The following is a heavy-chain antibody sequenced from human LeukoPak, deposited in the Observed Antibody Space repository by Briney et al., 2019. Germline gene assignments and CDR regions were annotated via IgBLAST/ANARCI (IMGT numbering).Heavy chain of an antibody. D-gene: IGHD3-22*01. J-gene: IGHJ1*01. CDR3: ARAPSEIGGYYPEYFRH. CDR1: GFTFSTYW. CDR2: IKSDGST. V-gene: IGHV3-74*01. Sequence: GGSLRLSCAASGFTFSTYWMHWVRQAPGRGLVWVSRIKSDGSTNYADSVKGRFTISRDNANNTLSLQMNSLRPEDTGVYYCARAPSEIGGYYPEYFRHWGQGTLVTVSS.